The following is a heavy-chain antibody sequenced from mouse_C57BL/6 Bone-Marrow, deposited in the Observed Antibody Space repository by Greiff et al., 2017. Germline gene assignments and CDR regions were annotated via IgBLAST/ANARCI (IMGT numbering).Heavy chain of an antibody. V-gene: IGHV5-6*01. CDR3: ARRILITTVVATGAY. CDR2: ISSGGSYT. CDR1: GFTFSSYG. J-gene: IGHJ3*01. D-gene: IGHD1-1*01. Sequence: EVKLMESGGDLVKPGGSLKLSCAASGFTFSSYGMSWVRQTPDKRLEWVATISSGGSYTYYPDSVKGRFTISRDNAKNTLYLQMSSLKSEDTAMYYCARRILITTVVATGAYWGQGTLVTVSA.